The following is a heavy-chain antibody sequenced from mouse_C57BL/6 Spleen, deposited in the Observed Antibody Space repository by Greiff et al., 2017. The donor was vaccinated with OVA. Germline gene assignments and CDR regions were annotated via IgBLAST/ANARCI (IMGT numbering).Heavy chain of an antibody. CDR1: GYTFTSYW. J-gene: IGHJ3*01. V-gene: IGHV1-72*01. CDR2: IDPNSGGT. CDR3: ARDYYGSGGFAY. D-gene: IGHD1-1*01. Sequence: VQLQQPGAELVQPGASVKLSCTASGYTFTSYWLHWVKQRPGRGLEWIGRIDPNSGGTKYDEKFKSKATLTVDQPSSTAYMQLSSLTSEDSAVYYCARDYYGSGGFAYWGQGTLVTVSA.